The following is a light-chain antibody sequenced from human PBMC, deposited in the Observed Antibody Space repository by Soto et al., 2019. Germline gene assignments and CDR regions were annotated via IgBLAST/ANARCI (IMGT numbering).Light chain of an antibody. CDR2: KAS. V-gene: IGKV1-5*03. Sequence: DIQMTQSPSTLSTSVGDRVTITCRASQSINSWLAWYQQKPGKAPKLLISKASALQSGVPSRFSDSGSGTEFSLIISSLQPDDFASYYCQQYKSYPYTFGQGTKLEIK. CDR3: QQYKSYPYT. CDR1: QSINSW. J-gene: IGKJ2*01.